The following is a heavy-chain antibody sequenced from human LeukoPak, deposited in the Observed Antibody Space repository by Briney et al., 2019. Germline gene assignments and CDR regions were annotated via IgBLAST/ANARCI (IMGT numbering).Heavy chain of an antibody. V-gene: IGHV4-59*01. CDR1: GGSISSCY. CDR3: ASGSYTHYYFDY. Sequence: SETLSLTCTVSGGSISSCYWSWIRQPPGKGLEWIGYLYYSGSTNCNPSLKSRVTIAVDTSKNQFSLKLSSVTAADTAVYSCASGSYTHYYFDYWGQGTLVTVSS. CDR2: LYYSGST. D-gene: IGHD1-26*01. J-gene: IGHJ4*02.